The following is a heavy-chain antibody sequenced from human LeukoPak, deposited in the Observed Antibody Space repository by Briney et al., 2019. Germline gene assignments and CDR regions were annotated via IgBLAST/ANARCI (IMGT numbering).Heavy chain of an antibody. CDR1: GFTFSSYG. CDR3: ARAPPAIYYYDSSGYPGSRGMDV. Sequence: GGSLRLSCAASGFTFSSYGMHWVRQAPGKGLEWVAVIWYDGSNKYYADSVKGRFTISRDNSKNTLYLQMNSLRAEDTAVYYCARAPPAIYYYDSSGYPGSRGMDVWGQGTTVTVSS. D-gene: IGHD3-22*01. J-gene: IGHJ6*02. CDR2: IWYDGSNK. V-gene: IGHV3-33*01.